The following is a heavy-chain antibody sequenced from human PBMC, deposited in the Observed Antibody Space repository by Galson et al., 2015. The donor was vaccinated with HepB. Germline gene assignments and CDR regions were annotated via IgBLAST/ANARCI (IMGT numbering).Heavy chain of an antibody. V-gene: IGHV3-30*18. D-gene: IGHD3-22*01. CDR1: GFTFSSYG. Sequence: SLRLSCAASGFTFSSYGMHWVRQAPGKGLEWVAVISYDGSNKYYADSVKGRFTISRDNSKNTLYLQMNSLRAEDTAVYYCAKDLGHDSSGSAPLTGYWGQGTLVTVSS. CDR3: AKDLGHDSSGSAPLTGY. CDR2: ISYDGSNK. J-gene: IGHJ4*02.